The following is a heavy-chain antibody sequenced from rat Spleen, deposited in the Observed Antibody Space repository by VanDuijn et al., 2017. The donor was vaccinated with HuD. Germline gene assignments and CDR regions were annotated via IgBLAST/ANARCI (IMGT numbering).Heavy chain of an antibody. CDR1: GFTFSNYG. CDR2: IKYDGSST. CDR3: ARLGTEAIGNWFTY. D-gene: IGHD1-11*01. V-gene: IGHV5-29*01. J-gene: IGHJ3*01. Sequence: EVQLVESGGGLVQPGRSLKLSCAASGFTFSNYGMAWVRQAPTKGLEWVATIKYDGSSTYYRDSVKGRFTISRDNAKSTLYLQMDSLSSEDTATYYCARLGTEAIGNWFTYWGQGTLVTVSS.